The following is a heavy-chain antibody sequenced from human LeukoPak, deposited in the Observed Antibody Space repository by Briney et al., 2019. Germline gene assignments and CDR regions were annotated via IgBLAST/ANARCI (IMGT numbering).Heavy chain of an antibody. CDR1: GFTFSSYA. CDR3: AKGTPSWYSSSWLDY. J-gene: IGHJ4*02. CDR2: ISGSGGST. V-gene: IGHV3-23*01. Sequence: GGSLRLSCAASGFTFSSYAMSWVRQAPGKGLEWVSAISGSGGSTYYADSVKGRFTISRDNSKNTLYLQKNSLRAEDTAVYYCAKGTPSWYSSSWLDYWGQGTLVTVSS. D-gene: IGHD6-13*01.